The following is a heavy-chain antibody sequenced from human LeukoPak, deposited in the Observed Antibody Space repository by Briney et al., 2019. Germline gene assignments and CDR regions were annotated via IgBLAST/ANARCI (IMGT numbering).Heavy chain of an antibody. CDR1: GFTVITND. CDR2: LYSDGNT. CDR3: ARGVDPVAANTLAY. D-gene: IGHD6-19*01. J-gene: IGHJ4*02. V-gene: IGHV3-53*01. Sequence: PPGGSLRLSCAASGFTVITNDMTWVRQAPGKGLEWVSVLYSDGNTKYADSVQGRFTISRDNSKNTLYLEMNSLSPDDTAVYYCARGVDPVAANTLAYWGQGTLVTVSS.